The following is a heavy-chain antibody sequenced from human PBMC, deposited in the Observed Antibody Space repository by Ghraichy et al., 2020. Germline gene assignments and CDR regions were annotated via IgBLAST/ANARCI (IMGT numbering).Heavy chain of an antibody. CDR3: ARLGWGRKGYCSGGSCYSLFFPGLPTNPHFDY. CDR2: INHSGST. J-gene: IGHJ4*02. D-gene: IGHD2-15*01. CDR1: GGSFSGYY. V-gene: IGHV4-34*01. Sequence: SQTLSLTCAVYGGSFSGYYWSWIRQPPGKGLEWIGEINHSGSTNYNPSLKSRVTISVDTSKNQFSLKLSSVTAADTAVYYCARLGWGRKGYCSGGSCYSLFFPGLPTNPHFDYWGQGTLVTVSS.